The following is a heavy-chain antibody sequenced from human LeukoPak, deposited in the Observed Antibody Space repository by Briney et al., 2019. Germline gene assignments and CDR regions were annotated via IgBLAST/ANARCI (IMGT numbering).Heavy chain of an antibody. CDR3: ARGGDGYNYVDY. CDR2: IYSSGTT. Sequence: PSETLSLTCTVSTDSLSGHYWGLIRQPPGKGLEWIAYIYSSGTTKYNPSLNSRVTISLDASKNQFSLNLTSVTAADTAVYYCARGGDGYNYVDYWGQGTLVTVSS. J-gene: IGHJ4*02. V-gene: IGHV4-59*11. CDR1: TDSLSGHY. D-gene: IGHD5-24*01.